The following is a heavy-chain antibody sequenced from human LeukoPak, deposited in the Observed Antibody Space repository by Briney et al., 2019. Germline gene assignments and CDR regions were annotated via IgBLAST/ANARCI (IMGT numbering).Heavy chain of an antibody. CDR2: ISGSGGST. J-gene: IGHJ6*02. CDR3: AKGEGIAVAASFRYYYYGMDV. Sequence: GGSLRLSCAASGFTFSSYAMSWVRQAPGKGLEWVSAISGSGGSTYYADSVKGRFTISRDNSKNTLYLQMNSLRAEDTAVYYCAKGEGIAVAASFRYYYYGMDVWGQGTTVTVSS. V-gene: IGHV3-23*01. CDR1: GFTFSSYA. D-gene: IGHD6-19*01.